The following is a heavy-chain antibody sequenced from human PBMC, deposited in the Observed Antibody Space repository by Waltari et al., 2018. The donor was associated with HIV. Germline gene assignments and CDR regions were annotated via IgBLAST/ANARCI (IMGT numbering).Heavy chain of an antibody. CDR3: TRDTISDAALRIDH. CDR2: TKPFGGTT. CDR1: GFIFGGYG. J-gene: IGHJ4*02. D-gene: IGHD6-25*01. V-gene: IGHV3-49*04. Sequence: EVRLVQPAGGSARQGRSLRLPCTGSGFIFGGYGISWVRQAPGKGLEWVGLTKPFGGTTEYAAAVRDRFTISRDDSKSIVYLQMNSLRPEDTAIYYCTRDTISDAALRIDHWGQGTLVTVSS.